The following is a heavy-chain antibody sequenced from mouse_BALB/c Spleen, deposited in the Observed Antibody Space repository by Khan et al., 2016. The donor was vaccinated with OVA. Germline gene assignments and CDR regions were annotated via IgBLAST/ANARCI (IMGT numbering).Heavy chain of an antibody. CDR2: IAPGSSNA. CDR3: ARENYYGGSGYAMDY. CDR1: GYTFTSYW. J-gene: IGHJ4*01. D-gene: IGHD1-1*02. Sequence: DLVKPGASVKLSCKASGYTFTSYWINWIKQRPGQGLQWIGRIAPGSSNAYYNDMFKGQVTLTVDTSSSTSYIQLSTLSSEDSAPFIYARENYYGGSGYAMDYWGQGTSVTVSS. V-gene: IGHV1S41*01.